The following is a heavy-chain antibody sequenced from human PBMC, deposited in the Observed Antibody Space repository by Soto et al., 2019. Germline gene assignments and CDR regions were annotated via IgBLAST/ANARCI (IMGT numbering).Heavy chain of an antibody. J-gene: IGHJ3*02. Sequence: LRLSCAASGSTFSSYGMHWVRQAPGKGLEWVAVISYDGSNKYYADSVKGRFTISRDNSKNTLYLQMNSLRAEDTAVYYCAKDFFPYSTGWSHAFDIWGQGTMLTLSS. CDR2: ISYDGSNK. CDR3: AKDFFPYSTGWSHAFDI. V-gene: IGHV3-30*18. CDR1: GSTFSSYG. D-gene: IGHD6-19*01.